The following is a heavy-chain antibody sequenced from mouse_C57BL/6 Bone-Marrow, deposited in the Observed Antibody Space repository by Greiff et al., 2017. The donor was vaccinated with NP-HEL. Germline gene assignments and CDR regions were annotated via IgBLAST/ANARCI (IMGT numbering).Heavy chain of an antibody. D-gene: IGHD1-1*01. CDR2: IDPSDSYT. Sequence: QVQLQQPGAELVKPGASVKLSCKASGYTFTSYWMQWVKQRPGQGLEWIGEIDPSDSYTNYNQKFKGKAPLTVDTSSSTAYMQLSSLTSEDASVYYCAREDYYGSSYDWYFDGWGTGTTVTVSS. CDR1: GYTFTSYW. V-gene: IGHV1-50*01. J-gene: IGHJ1*03. CDR3: AREDYYGSSYDWYFDG.